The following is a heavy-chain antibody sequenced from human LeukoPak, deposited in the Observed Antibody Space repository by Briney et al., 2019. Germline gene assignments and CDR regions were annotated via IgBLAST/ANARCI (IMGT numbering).Heavy chain of an antibody. Sequence: GRSLRLSCAAFGFTFRSYEMNWVRQAPGKGLEWVSYISSSGSTIFYADSVKGRFTISRDNAKDSLYLQMNSLRVEDTAVYYCVRDNSDYGSQGNWFDPWGQGTLVTVSS. CDR2: ISSSGSTI. CDR1: GFTFRSYE. J-gene: IGHJ5*02. CDR3: VRDNSDYGSQGNWFDP. V-gene: IGHV3-48*03. D-gene: IGHD4-17*01.